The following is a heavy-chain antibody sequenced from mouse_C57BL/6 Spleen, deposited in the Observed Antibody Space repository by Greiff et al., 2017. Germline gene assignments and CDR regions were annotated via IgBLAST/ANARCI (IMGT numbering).Heavy chain of an antibody. CDR3: ARSLYYGSSLTFAY. CDR2: INPSNGGT. J-gene: IGHJ3*01. CDR1: GYTFTSYW. D-gene: IGHD1-1*01. V-gene: IGHV1-53*01. Sequence: QVQLQQPGTELVKPGASVKLSCKASGYTFTSYWLHWVKQRPGQGLEWIGNINPSNGGTNYNEKFKSKATLTVDKSSSTAYMQLSSLTSEDSAVYSCARSLYYGSSLTFAYWGQGTLVTVSA.